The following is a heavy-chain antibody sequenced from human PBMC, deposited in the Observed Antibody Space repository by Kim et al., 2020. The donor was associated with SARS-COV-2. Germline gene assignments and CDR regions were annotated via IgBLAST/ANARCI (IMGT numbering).Heavy chain of an antibody. J-gene: IGHJ6*04. CDR1: GGSISSGGYY. CDR3: ARGPEGAYSSSPAGSYYYYRMDV. V-gene: IGHV4-31*03. D-gene: IGHD6-13*01. Sequence: SETLSLTCTVSGGSISSGGYYWSWIRQHPGKGLEWIGYIYYSGSTYYNPSLKSRVTISVDTSKNQFSLKLSSVTAAATAVYYCARGPEGAYSSSPAGSYYYYRMDVWGEGTTVTVSS. CDR2: IYYSGST.